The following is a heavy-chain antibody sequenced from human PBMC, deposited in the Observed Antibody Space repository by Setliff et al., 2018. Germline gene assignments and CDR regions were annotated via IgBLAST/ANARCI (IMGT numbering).Heavy chain of an antibody. J-gene: IGHJ3*02. V-gene: IGHV1-8*03. D-gene: IGHD2-15*01. CDR1: GYTFTSYD. Sequence: ASVKVSCKASGYTFTSYDINWVRQATGQGLEWMGWMNPNSGNTGYAQKFQGRVSITRNTSISTAYMELSSLGSEDTAVYYCARGYCSGGSCYSGLPSAFDIWGQGTMVTVSS. CDR2: MNPNSGNT. CDR3: ARGYCSGGSCYSGLPSAFDI.